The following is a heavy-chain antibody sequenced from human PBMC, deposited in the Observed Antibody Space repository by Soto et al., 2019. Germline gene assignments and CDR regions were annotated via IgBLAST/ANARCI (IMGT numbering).Heavy chain of an antibody. Sequence: SQTLSLTCTVSGGSISSGDYYWSWIRQPPGKGLEWIGYIYYSGSTYYNPSLKSRVTISVDTSKNQFSLKLSSVTAADTAVYYCATEPGIAAAGTALGDYWGQGTLVTVSS. CDR2: IYYSGST. CDR1: GGSISSGDYY. J-gene: IGHJ4*02. V-gene: IGHV4-30-4*01. CDR3: ATEPGIAAAGTALGDY. D-gene: IGHD6-13*01.